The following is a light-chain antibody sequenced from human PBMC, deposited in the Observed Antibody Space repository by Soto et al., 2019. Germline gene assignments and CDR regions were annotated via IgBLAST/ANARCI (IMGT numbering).Light chain of an antibody. CDR2: WAS. CDR3: QKYYGIPLT. CDR1: QSVLYSSNNKNY. V-gene: IGKV4-1*01. J-gene: IGKJ4*01. Sequence: DIVMTQSPDSLAVSLGERATINCKSSQSVLYSSNNKNYLAWYQQKPGQPPKLLIYWASTRESGVPDRFSGSGSGTDFALTISSLQAEDVAVYYCQKYYGIPLTFGGGTKVEIK.